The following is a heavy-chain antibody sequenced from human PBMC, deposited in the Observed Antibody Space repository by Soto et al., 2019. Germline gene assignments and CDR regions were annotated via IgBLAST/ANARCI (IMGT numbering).Heavy chain of an antibody. CDR1: GGSFSGYY. V-gene: IGHV4-34*01. J-gene: IGHJ3*02. CDR3: ARGRVGYYYDSSGYYYDAFDI. D-gene: IGHD3-22*01. CDR2: INHSGST. Sequence: SETLSLTCAVYGGSFSGYYWSWIRQPPGKGLEWIGEINHSGSTNYNPSLKSRVTISVDTSKNQFSLKLSSVTAADTAVYYCARGRVGYYYDSSGYYYDAFDIWGQGTMVTVSS.